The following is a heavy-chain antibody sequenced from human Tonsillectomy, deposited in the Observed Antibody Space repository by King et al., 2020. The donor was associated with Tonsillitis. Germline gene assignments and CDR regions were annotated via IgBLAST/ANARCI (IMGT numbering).Heavy chain of an antibody. CDR2: IIPILGIA. CDR1: GGTFSSYA. V-gene: IGHV1-69*04. CDR3: ARAGHVAARYFDY. Sequence: QLVQSGAEVKKPGSSVKVSCKASGGTFSSYAISWVRQAPGQGLEWMGRIIPILGIANYAQKFQGRVTITADKSTSTAYMELSSLRSEETAVYYCARAGHVAARYFDYWGQGTLVTVSS. D-gene: IGHD6-6*01. J-gene: IGHJ4*02.